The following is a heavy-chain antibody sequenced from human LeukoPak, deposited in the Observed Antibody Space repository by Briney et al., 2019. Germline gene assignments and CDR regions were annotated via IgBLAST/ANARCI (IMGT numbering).Heavy chain of an antibody. CDR3: ARDVRRRGASNYFDN. D-gene: IGHD2-2*01. CDR2: GYYSGRT. Sequence: SETLSLTCTVSGGSISSADYYWSWIRQPPGKGPEWIGYGYYSGRTYYNPSLKSRLTISLDTSKNHFSLNLSSVTAADTAVYFCARDVRRRGASNYFDNWGQGTLVTVSS. CDR1: GGSISSADYY. J-gene: IGHJ4*02. V-gene: IGHV4-30-4*08.